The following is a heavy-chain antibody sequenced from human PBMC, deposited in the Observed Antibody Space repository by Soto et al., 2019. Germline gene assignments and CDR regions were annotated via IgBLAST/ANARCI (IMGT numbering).Heavy chain of an antibody. CDR1: GGSISSYY. CDR2: IYYSGST. J-gene: IGHJ5*02. D-gene: IGHD6-13*01. Sequence: PSETLSLTCTVSGGSISSYYWSWIRQPPGKGLEWIGYIYYSGSTNYNPSLKSRVTISVDTSKNQFSLKLSSVTAADTAVYYCARDNGIAAASTLNWFDPWGQGTLVTVSS. CDR3: ARDNGIAAASTLNWFDP. V-gene: IGHV4-59*01.